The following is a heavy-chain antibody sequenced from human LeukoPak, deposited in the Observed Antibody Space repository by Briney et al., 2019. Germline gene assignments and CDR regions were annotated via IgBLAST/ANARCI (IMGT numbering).Heavy chain of an antibody. CDR1: GYTFTSYA. D-gene: IGHD2-15*01. CDR2: INAGNGNT. V-gene: IGHV1-3*01. CDR3: AREEAVVVVAAYYYYYGMDV. Sequence: GASVKVSCKASGYTFTSYAMHWVRQAPGQRLEWMGWINAGNGNTKYSQKFQGRVTITRDTSASTAYMELSSLRSEDTAVYYCAREEAVVVVAAYYYYYGMDVWGQGTTVTVSS. J-gene: IGHJ6*02.